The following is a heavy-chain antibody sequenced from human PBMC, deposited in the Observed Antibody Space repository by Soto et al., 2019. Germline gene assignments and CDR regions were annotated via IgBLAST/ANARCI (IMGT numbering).Heavy chain of an antibody. Sequence: QVQLVESGGGVVQPGRSLRLSCAASGFAFSDYGMHWVRQAPGKGLEWVAVISYDGTNKYYAVSVKGRFTISRDNTKNSVFLQTDRLICDDTSLYYCAALNGRSTTAIFAGPFDCWGQGTLVNVSS. D-gene: IGHD2-2*01. CDR1: GFAFSDYG. J-gene: IGHJ4*02. CDR2: ISYDGTNK. V-gene: IGHV3-30*03. CDR3: AALNGRSTTAIFAGPFDC.